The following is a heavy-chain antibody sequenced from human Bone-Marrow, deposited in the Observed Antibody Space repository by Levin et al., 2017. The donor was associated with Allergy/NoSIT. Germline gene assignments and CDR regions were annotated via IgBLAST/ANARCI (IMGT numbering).Heavy chain of an antibody. J-gene: IGHJ4*02. D-gene: IGHD2-21*01. CDR1: GFSFTGYY. CDR2: IDPNSGGT. V-gene: IGHV1-2*02. Sequence: GESLKISCKTSGFSFTGYYIQWVRQAPGQGLEWMGWIDPNSGGTKVAQKFQGRVTMTRDASIRTAYMQLTRLTSHDTAIYYCARAEVTVINCWGRGTLVAVSS. CDR3: ARAEVTVINC.